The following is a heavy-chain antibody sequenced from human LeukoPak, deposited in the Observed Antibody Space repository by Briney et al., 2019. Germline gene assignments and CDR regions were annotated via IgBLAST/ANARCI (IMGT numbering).Heavy chain of an antibody. CDR1: GFTFSGSA. J-gene: IGHJ6*02. D-gene: IGHD2-15*01. Sequence: PGGSLRLSCAASGFTFSGSAMHWVRQASGEGLEWVGRIRSKANSYATAYAASVKGRFTISRDDSKNTAYLQMSSLKTEDTAVYYCTTSGYCSGGSCYFHYYYGMDVWGQGTTVTVSS. CDR2: IRSKANSYAT. CDR3: TTSGYCSGGSCYFHYYYGMDV. V-gene: IGHV3-73*01.